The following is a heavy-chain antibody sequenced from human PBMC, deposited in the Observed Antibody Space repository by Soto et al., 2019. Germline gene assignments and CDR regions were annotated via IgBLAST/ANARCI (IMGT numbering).Heavy chain of an antibody. D-gene: IGHD2-15*01. V-gene: IGHV3-23*01. CDR1: GFTFSSYA. Sequence: GGSLRLSCAASGFTFSSYAMSWVRQAPGKGLEWVSAISGSGGSTYYADSVKGRFTISRDNSKNTLYLQMNSLRAEDTAVYYCAKVRGAATLTTSFDYWGQGTLVTVSS. CDR2: ISGSGGST. J-gene: IGHJ4*02. CDR3: AKVRGAATLTTSFDY.